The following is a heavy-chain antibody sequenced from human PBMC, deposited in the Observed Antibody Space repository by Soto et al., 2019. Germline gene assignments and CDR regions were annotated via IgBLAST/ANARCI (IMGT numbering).Heavy chain of an antibody. J-gene: IGHJ3*02. CDR1: GYGFSIHW. CDR3: ASGSHCSGGPCPMGGFDM. D-gene: IGHD2-15*01. Sequence: PGESLKISCQGSGYGFSIHWVAWLRQMPGKGLEWVGFIYPGSSDTIYSPSFQGQVTISADLALSTTYLQWDTLKPSDTATYFCASGSHCSGGPCPMGGFDMWGQGTMVTVSS. V-gene: IGHV5-51*01. CDR2: IYPGSSDT.